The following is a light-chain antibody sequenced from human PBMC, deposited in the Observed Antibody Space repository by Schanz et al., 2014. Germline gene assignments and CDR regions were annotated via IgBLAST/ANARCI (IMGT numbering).Light chain of an antibody. CDR2: STN. CDR1: TATVTSDFF. CDR3: LLYYGGAWV. Sequence: QTVVTQEPSLTVSPGGTVTLTCAWSTATVTSDFFPNWFQQVPGQAPKALIYSTNTKHSWTPARFSGSLLGGKALLTVSGVQPEDEAEYYCLLYYGGAWVFGGGTKVTVL. J-gene: IGLJ3*02. V-gene: IGLV7-43*01.